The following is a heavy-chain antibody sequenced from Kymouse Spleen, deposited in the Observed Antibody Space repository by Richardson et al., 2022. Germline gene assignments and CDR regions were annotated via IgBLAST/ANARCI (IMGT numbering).Heavy chain of an antibody. CDR1: GGSISSSSYY. V-gene: IGHV4-39*01. Sequence: QLQLQESGPGLVKPSETLSLTCTVSGGSISSSSYYWGWIRQPPGKGLEWIGSIYYSGSTYYNPSLKSRVTISVDTSKNQFSLKLSSVTAADTAVYYCARHDSYDILTGYYNYYYYYGMDVWGQGTTVTVSS. CDR3: ARHDSYDILTGYYNYYYYYGMDV. D-gene: IGHD3-9*01. J-gene: IGHJ6*02. CDR2: IYYSGST.